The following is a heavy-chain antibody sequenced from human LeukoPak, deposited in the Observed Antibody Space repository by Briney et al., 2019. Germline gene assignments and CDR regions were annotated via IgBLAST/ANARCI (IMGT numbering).Heavy chain of an antibody. CDR2: ISAYNGNT. Sequence: GASVKVSCKASGYTFTTIGISWVRQAPGQGLEWMGWISAYNGNTKYAQNFQGRVTMTTDTSTSTAYMELGSLRSDDTAVYYCARDLNAYSNGPNWFDPWGQGTLVTVSS. V-gene: IGHV1-18*01. D-gene: IGHD4-11*01. CDR1: GYTFTTIG. J-gene: IGHJ5*02. CDR3: ARDLNAYSNGPNWFDP.